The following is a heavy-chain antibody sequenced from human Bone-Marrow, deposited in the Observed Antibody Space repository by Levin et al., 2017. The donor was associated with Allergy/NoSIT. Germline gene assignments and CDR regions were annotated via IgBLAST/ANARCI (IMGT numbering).Heavy chain of an antibody. D-gene: IGHD2-15*01. CDR3: TTDPRY. J-gene: IGHJ4*02. CDR1: GFGFKYSY. CDR2: IKSKADGETT. Sequence: GGSLRLSCATSGFGFKYSYMAWVRQAPGQGLQWIARIKSKADGETTDYAAPVKGRFVVSRDDSRSMAFLEMHSLRSEDSGVYYCTTDPRYWGQGTRVTVS. V-gene: IGHV3-15*01.